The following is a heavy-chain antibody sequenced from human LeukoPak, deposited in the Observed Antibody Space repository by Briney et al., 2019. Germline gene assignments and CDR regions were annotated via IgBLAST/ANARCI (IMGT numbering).Heavy chain of an antibody. CDR3: ATDSSLHLGYYFDY. D-gene: IGHD5-24*01. J-gene: IGHJ4*02. Sequence: PGGSLRLSCAASGFTVSSNYMSWVRQAPGKGLEWVSYISTSGSTIYYADSVKGRFTISRDNAKNSLYLQMNSLRAEDTAVYYCATDSSLHLGYYFDYWGQGTLVSVSS. CDR2: ISTSGSTI. V-gene: IGHV3-11*01. CDR1: GFTVSSNY.